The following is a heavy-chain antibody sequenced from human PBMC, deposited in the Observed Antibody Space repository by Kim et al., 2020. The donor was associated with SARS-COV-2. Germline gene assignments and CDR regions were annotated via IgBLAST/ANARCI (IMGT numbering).Heavy chain of an antibody. Sequence: SVKVSCKASGGTFSSYAISWVRQAPGQGLEWMGGIIPIFGTANYAQKFQGRVTITADESTSTAYMELSSLRSEDTAVYYCARRPSGSSPLGRYFDLWGRGTLVTVSS. D-gene: IGHD1-26*01. V-gene: IGHV1-69*13. CDR3: ARRPSGSSPLGRYFDL. CDR1: GGTFSSYA. J-gene: IGHJ2*01. CDR2: IIPIFGTA.